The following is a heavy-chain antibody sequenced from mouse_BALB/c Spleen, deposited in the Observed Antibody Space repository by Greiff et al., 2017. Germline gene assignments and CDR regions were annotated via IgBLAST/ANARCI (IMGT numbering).Heavy chain of an antibody. CDR3: ARGYYGSSYGDY. Sequence: VQLKESGPELVKPGASVKIPCKASGYTFTDYNMDWVKQSHGKSLEWIGDINPNNGGTIYNQKFKGKATLTVDKSSSTAYMELRSLTSEDTAVYYCARGYYGSSYGDYWGQGTTLTVSS. CDR1: GYTFTDYN. J-gene: IGHJ2*01. V-gene: IGHV1-18*01. CDR2: INPNNGGT. D-gene: IGHD1-1*01.